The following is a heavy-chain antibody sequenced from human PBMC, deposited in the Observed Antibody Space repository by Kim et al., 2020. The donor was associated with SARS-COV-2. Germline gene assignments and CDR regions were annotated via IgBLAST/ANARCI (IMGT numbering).Heavy chain of an antibody. D-gene: IGHD3-10*01. CDR2: INHSGST. J-gene: IGHJ6*02. CDR3: ARCKVRGPYYYYYGMDV. CDR1: GGSFSGYY. Sequence: SETLSLTCAVYGGSFSGYYWSWIRQPPGKGLEWIGEINHSGSTNYNPSLKSRVTISVDTSKNQFSLKLSSVTAADTAVYYCARCKVRGPYYYYYGMDVWGQGTTVTVSS. V-gene: IGHV4-34*01.